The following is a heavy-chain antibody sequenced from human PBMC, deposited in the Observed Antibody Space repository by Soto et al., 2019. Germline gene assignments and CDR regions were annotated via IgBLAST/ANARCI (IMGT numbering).Heavy chain of an antibody. D-gene: IGHD2-15*01. J-gene: IGHJ4*02. V-gene: IGHV1-3*01. CDR1: GYTFAIHI. CDR2: VNGGNGNT. Sequence: ASAKVSCKASGYTFAIHIMQWVRQEPGQSLEWMGWVNGGNGNTKYSQKFQDRVTITRDTSATTVYMELSSLTSEDKAVYFCPRDSGVVEPSGDLDYWGQGTLVTVSS. CDR3: PRDSGVVEPSGDLDY.